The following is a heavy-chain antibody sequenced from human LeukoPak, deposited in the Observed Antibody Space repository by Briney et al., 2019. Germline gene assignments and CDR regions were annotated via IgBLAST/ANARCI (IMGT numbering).Heavy chain of an antibody. CDR1: GFTFSSYA. D-gene: IGHD6-19*01. CDR2: ISYDGSHK. CDR3: ARVKVQWLVQYYFDY. J-gene: IGHJ4*02. Sequence: GGSLRLSCAASGFTFSSYAMHWGRQAPGKGREWGAVISYDGSHKYYTDSVKGRFTISRDNSKNTMYLQLNSLRAEDTAVYYCARVKVQWLVQYYFDYWGQGTLVPVSS. V-gene: IGHV3-30*04.